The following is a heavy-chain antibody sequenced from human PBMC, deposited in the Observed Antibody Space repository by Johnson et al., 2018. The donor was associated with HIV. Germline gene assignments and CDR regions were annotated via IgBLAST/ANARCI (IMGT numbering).Heavy chain of an antibody. CDR3: AKTMAQGEYAFDV. V-gene: IGHV3-30*18. D-gene: IGHD3-10*01. CDR2: ISFDGSHK. CDR1: GFIFSSYA. Sequence: QVQLVESGGGVVEPGRSLRLSCGASGFIFSSYAMHWVRQAPGKGLEWVALISFDGSHKYYADSVKGRFTISRDNSKNTLYLQMNSLRDDDTAVYYCAKTMAQGEYAFDVWGQGTLVTVSS. J-gene: IGHJ3*01.